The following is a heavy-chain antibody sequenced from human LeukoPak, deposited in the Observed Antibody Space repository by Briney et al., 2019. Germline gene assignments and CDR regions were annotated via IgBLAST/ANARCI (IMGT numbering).Heavy chain of an antibody. J-gene: IGHJ4*02. V-gene: IGHV3-74*01. CDR3: ARAPHYYDSSGLGDY. CDR2: INDDGTFT. CDR1: GFTFRNYW. Sequence: GGSLRLSCAASGFTFRNYWMHWVRQVPGKGLVWVSRINDDGTFTTYADSVKGRFIISRDNAKNSLYLQMNSLRAEDTAVYYCARAPHYYDSSGLGDYWGQGTLVTVSS. D-gene: IGHD3-22*01.